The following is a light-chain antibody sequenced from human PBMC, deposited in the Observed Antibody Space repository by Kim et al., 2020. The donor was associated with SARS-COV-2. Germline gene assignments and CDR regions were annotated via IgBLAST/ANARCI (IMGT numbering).Light chain of an antibody. V-gene: IGKV3-20*01. CDR3: QQYGSSLYT. J-gene: IGKJ2*01. CDR1: QSVSSSY. CDR2: GAS. Sequence: LSPRDRATLSCRVSQSVSSSYLAWYQQSPGQAPRLLIYGASSRATGIPDRFSGSGSGTDFTLTISRLEPEDFAVYYCQQYGSSLYTFGQGTNLEIK.